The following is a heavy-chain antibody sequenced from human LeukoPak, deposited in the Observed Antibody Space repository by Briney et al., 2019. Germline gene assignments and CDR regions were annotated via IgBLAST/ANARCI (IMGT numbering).Heavy chain of an antibody. D-gene: IGHD2-2*01. J-gene: IGHJ4*02. Sequence: GGSLRLSCAASGFTSSAYDMHWVRQITGGDLEWVSTSGTVGDTFYSDSVKGRFTISRENAKNSVHLQMNSLRVEDSAIYFCVRAAMPYIINGRRFDYWGQGTLVTVSS. CDR3: VRAAMPYIINGRRFDY. V-gene: IGHV3-13*04. CDR2: SGTVGDT. CDR1: GFTSSAYD.